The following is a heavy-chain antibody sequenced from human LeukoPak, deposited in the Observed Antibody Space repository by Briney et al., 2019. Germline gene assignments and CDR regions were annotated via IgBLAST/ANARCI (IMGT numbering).Heavy chain of an antibody. Sequence: GGSLRLSCAASGSTFSSYWMSWIRQAPGKGLEWVANIEEDGTEKYYVDSVKGRFTISRDNAKKSLYLQMNSLRAEDTAVYYCAGGGAYCGGDCYRRTGDAFDIWGQGTMVTDSS. V-gene: IGHV3-7*04. J-gene: IGHJ3*02. CDR2: IEEDGTEK. D-gene: IGHD2-21*02. CDR1: GSTFSSYW. CDR3: AGGGAYCGGDCYRRTGDAFDI.